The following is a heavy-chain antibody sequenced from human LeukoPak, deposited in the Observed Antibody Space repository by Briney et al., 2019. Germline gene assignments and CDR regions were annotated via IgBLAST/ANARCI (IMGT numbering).Heavy chain of an antibody. CDR2: ISGSGGST. CDR1: GFTFSSYA. CDR3: ARAGYCSSTSCFDY. V-gene: IGHV3-23*01. D-gene: IGHD2-2*01. Sequence: QPGGSLRLSCAASGFTFSSYAMSRVRQAPGKGLEWVSAISGSGGSTYYADSVKGRFTISRDNAKNSLYLQMNSLRAEDTAVYYCARAGYCSSTSCFDYWGQGTLVTVSS. J-gene: IGHJ4*02.